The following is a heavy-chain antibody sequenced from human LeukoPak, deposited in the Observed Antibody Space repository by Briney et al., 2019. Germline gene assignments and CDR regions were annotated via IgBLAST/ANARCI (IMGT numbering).Heavy chain of an antibody. CDR2: IYSGGST. J-gene: IGHJ6*03. CDR1: GFTVSSNY. V-gene: IGHV3-66*02. CDR3: ARAPGITGTPVYYYYMDV. Sequence: GGSLRLSCAASGFTVSSNYMSWVRQAPGKGLEWVSVIYSGGSTYYAASVKGRFTISRDNSKNTLYPQMNSLRAEDTAVYYCARAPGITGTPVYYYYMDVWGKGTTVTVSS. D-gene: IGHD1-7*01.